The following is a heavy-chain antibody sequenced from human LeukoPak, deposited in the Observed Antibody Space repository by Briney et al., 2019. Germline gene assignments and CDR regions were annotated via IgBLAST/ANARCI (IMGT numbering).Heavy chain of an antibody. D-gene: IGHD2-2*01. Sequence: GGSLRLSCAASGFTFDDYAMHWVRQAPGKGLEWVSGISWNSGSIGYADSVKGRLTISRDNAKNSLYLQMNSLRAEDTALYYCAKGQDVVVPAAIGYWGQGTLVTVSS. CDR1: GFTFDDYA. J-gene: IGHJ4*02. CDR2: ISWNSGSI. V-gene: IGHV3-9*01. CDR3: AKGQDVVVPAAIGY.